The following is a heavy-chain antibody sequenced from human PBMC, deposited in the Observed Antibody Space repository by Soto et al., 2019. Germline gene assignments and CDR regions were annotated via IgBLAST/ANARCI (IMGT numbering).Heavy chain of an antibody. J-gene: IGHJ5*02. V-gene: IGHV4-59*12. CDR1: GGSISSYY. CDR2: IYYSGST. D-gene: IGHD2-8*02. Sequence: SETLSLTCTVSGGSISSYYWSWIRQPPGKGLEWIGYIYYSGSTNYNPSLKSRVTISVDTSKNQFSLKLSSVTAADTAVYYCARSGGWFDPWGQGTLVTVSS. CDR3: ARSGGWFDP.